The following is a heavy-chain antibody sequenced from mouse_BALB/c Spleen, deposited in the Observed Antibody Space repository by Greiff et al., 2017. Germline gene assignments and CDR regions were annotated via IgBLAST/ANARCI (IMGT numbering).Heavy chain of an antibody. J-gene: IGHJ3*01. D-gene: IGHD2-2*01. CDR2: ISSGGSYT. V-gene: IGHV5-6-4*01. CDR1: GFTFSSYT. Sequence: QVVESGGGLVKPGGSLKLSCAASGFTFSSYTMSWVRQTPEKRLEWVATISSGGSYTYYPDSVKGRFTISRDNAKNTLYLQMSSLKSEDTAMYYCTRDQEGLRGTWFAYWGQGTLVTVSA. CDR3: TRDQEGLRGTWFAY.